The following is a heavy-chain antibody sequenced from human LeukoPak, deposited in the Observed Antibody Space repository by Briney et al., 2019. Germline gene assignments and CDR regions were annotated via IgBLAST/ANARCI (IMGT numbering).Heavy chain of an antibody. J-gene: IGHJ3*02. CDR1: GGSIGTYF. D-gene: IGHD3-10*01. Sequence: SETLSLTCTVSGGSIGTYFWSWIRQPAGKGLEWIGRIYTTETTNYNPSLKSRITMSVDTSKNQFSLKLSSVTAADTAVYYCARDHRGAGLAFDIWGQGTMVTVSS. CDR2: IYTTETT. V-gene: IGHV4-4*07. CDR3: ARDHRGAGLAFDI.